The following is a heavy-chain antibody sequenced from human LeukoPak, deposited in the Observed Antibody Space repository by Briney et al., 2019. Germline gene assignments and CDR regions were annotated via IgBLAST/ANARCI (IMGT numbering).Heavy chain of an antibody. CDR1: GYIFTTYY. CDR2: INPRGGST. CDR3: ARVGTTGATADN. J-gene: IGHJ4*02. D-gene: IGHD4-11*01. V-gene: IGHV1-46*01. Sequence: ASVKVSCKASGYIFTTYYMHWLRQAPGQGPEWMGIINPRGGSTDYAQKFQGRVTMTSDTSTSTVYMELKSLRSEDTAVYFCARVGTTGATADNWGQGTLVTVSS.